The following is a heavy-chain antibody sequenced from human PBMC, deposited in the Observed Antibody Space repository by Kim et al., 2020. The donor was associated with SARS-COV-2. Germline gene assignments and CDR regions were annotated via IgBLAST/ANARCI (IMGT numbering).Heavy chain of an antibody. V-gene: IGHV3-33*01. J-gene: IGHJ2*01. CDR2: IWYDGSSK. Sequence: GGSLRLSCAASGFTFSSYAMHWVRQAPGKGLEWVAVIWYDGSSKYYADSVKGRFTISRDNSKNTLYLQMNSLRAEDTAVYYCASNRELGGYFDLWGRGTLVTVSS. D-gene: IGHD3-16*01. CDR3: ASNRELGGYFDL. CDR1: GFTFSSYA.